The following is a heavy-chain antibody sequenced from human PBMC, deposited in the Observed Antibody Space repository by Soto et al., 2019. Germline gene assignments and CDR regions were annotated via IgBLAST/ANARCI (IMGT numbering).Heavy chain of an antibody. D-gene: IGHD3-22*01. J-gene: IGHJ4*02. Sequence: QVQLVQAGAAVNKPGASVKVSCKASGYTFTTYGMSWVRQAPGQGLDWMGWISTYNGNTKYAERLQGRVTMTTDTTTSTAYMELRSRTSDDTAVYYCARGPTDYYDNSGNYFFDYWGQGTLVTVSS. CDR2: ISTYNGNT. CDR1: GYTFTTYG. CDR3: ARGPTDYYDNSGNYFFDY. V-gene: IGHV1-18*01.